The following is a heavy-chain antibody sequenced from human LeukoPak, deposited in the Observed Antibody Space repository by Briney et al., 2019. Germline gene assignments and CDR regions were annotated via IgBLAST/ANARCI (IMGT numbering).Heavy chain of an antibody. CDR3: AAGDYDILTGYSHTLDY. V-gene: IGHV4-59*01. J-gene: IGHJ4*02. D-gene: IGHD3-9*01. CDR1: GGSISSYY. CDR2: IYYSGST. Sequence: SETLSLTCTVSGGSISSYYWSWIRQPPGKGLEWIGYIYYSGSTNYNPSLKSRVTISVDTSKSQFSLKLSSVTAADTAVYYCAAGDYDILTGYSHTLDYWGQGTLVTVSS.